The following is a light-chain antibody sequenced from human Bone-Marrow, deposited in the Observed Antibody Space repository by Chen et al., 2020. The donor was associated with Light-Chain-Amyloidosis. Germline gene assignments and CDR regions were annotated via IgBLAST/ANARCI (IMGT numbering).Light chain of an antibody. CDR3: SSYTSTTTDVI. CDR1: SRDIGTFNY. V-gene: IGLV2-14*01. Sequence: QSALTQPASVSGSPGQSITISCTGTSRDIGTFNYVSLYQQHPGKAPHLIIFEVSNRPSGVSGRFSGSKSGNTASLTISGLQPGDEADFYCSSYTSTTTDVIFGGGTKLTVL. CDR2: EVS. J-gene: IGLJ2*01.